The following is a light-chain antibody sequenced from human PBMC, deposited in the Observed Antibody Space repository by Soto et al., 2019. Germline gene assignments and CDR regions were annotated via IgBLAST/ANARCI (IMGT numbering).Light chain of an antibody. CDR1: QSVSSN. J-gene: IGKJ1*01. CDR2: CAS. Sequence: EMVLSQSPVTLPVSPGERATLSCMASQSVSSNLAWYQHRPGQAPRLLIFCASTRATGVPARFSGGGSGTEFTLTISSLQSEDFALYYCQQYMHWPRTFGQGTKVDIK. V-gene: IGKV3-15*01. CDR3: QQYMHWPRT.